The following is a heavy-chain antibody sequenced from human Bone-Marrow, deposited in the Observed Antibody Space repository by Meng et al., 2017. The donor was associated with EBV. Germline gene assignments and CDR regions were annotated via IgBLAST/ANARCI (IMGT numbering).Heavy chain of an antibody. CDR2: IYHTGST. CDR3: ARRALAGDVSVYFDY. D-gene: IGHD2-21*01. Sequence: QVQLQESGPGLVKPSGTLSLTCAVSGASISSNNWWSWVRQPSGKGLEWIGEIYHTGSTNYNPSLKSRVTISVDRSKNQLSLKVRSVTAADTAVYYCARRALAGDVSVYFDYWDQGTLVTVSS. V-gene: IGHV4-4*02. J-gene: IGHJ4*02. CDR1: GASISSNNW.